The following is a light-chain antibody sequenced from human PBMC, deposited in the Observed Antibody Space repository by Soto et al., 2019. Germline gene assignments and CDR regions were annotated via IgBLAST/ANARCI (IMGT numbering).Light chain of an antibody. J-gene: IGLJ2*01. CDR3: QSYDVTTVV. CDR1: SGSIVNNY. CDR2: EDN. V-gene: IGLV6-57*02. Sequence: NFMLTQPHSVSESPGKTVTISCTGSSGSIVNNYVQWYQQRPGSAPTTVVFEDNQRPSGVPDRFSGSIDSSSNSASPTISGLKTEDEADYYCQSYDVTTVVFGGGTKVTVL.